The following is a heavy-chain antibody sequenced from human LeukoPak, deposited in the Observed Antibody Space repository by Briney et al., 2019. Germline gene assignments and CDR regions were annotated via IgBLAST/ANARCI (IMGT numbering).Heavy chain of an antibody. CDR3: ARDRIAVAGGEFDY. D-gene: IGHD6-19*01. Sequence: PGRSLRLSCAASGFTFDDYAMHWVRQAPGKGLEWVSGISWNSGSIGYADSVKGRFTISRDNAKNSLYLQMNSLRAEDTAVYYCARDRIAVAGGEFDYWGQGTLVTVSS. V-gene: IGHV3-9*01. CDR1: GFTFDDYA. CDR2: ISWNSGSI. J-gene: IGHJ4*02.